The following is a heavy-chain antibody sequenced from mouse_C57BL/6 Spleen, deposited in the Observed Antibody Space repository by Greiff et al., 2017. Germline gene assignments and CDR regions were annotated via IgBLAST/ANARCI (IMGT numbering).Heavy chain of an antibody. Sequence: EVQRVESGGGLVKPGGSLKLSCAASGFTFSDYGMHWVPPAPEKGLEWVAYISSGSSTIYYADTVKGRFTISRDNAKNTLFLQMTSLRSEDTAMYYCAPIYYDYDRAMDYWGQGTSVTVSS. CDR3: APIYYDYDRAMDY. J-gene: IGHJ4*01. CDR1: GFTFSDYG. CDR2: ISSGSSTI. D-gene: IGHD2-4*01. V-gene: IGHV5-17*01.